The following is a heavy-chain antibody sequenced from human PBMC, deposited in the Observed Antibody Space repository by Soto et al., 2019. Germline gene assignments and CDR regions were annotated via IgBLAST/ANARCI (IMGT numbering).Heavy chain of an antibody. V-gene: IGHV1-69*13. Sequence: SVKVSCKASGGTFSSYAISWVRQAPGQGLEWMGGIIPIFGTANYAQKFQGRVTITADESTSTAYMEPSSLRSEDTAVYYCARSTDYYDSSGYPSAYFDYWGQGTQVTVSS. CDR2: IIPIFGTA. J-gene: IGHJ4*02. CDR1: GGTFSSYA. CDR3: ARSTDYYDSSGYPSAYFDY. D-gene: IGHD3-22*01.